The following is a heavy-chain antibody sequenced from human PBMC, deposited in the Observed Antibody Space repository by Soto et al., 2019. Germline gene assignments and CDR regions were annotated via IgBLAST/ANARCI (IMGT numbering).Heavy chain of an antibody. D-gene: IGHD6-19*01. CDR3: ARQSPPGIAVAGPLNYYYYYGMDV. J-gene: IGHJ6*02. V-gene: IGHV4-39*01. Sequence: KASETLSLTCTVSGGSISSSSYYWGWIRQPPGKGLEWIGSIYYSGSTYYNPSLKSRVTISVDTSKNQFSLKLSSVTAADTAVYYCARQSPPGIAVAGPLNYYYYYGMDVWGQGTTVTVSS. CDR1: GGSISSSSYY. CDR2: IYYSGST.